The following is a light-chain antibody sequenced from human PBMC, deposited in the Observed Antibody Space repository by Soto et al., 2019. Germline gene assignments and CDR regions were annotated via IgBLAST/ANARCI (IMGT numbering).Light chain of an antibody. CDR1: QRVSSGY. CDR3: QQYGSSSWT. J-gene: IGKJ1*01. Sequence: EVVLTQSPGTLSLSPGERATLSCRASQRVSSGYLAWYQQKPGQAPRLLIYGASSRATGIPDRFSGRGSGTDFTLTISRLEPEDFAVYYCQQYGSSSWTFGQGTKVDIK. CDR2: GAS. V-gene: IGKV3-20*01.